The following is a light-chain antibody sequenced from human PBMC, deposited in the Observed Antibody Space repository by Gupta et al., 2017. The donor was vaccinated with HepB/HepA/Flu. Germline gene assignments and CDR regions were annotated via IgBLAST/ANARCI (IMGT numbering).Light chain of an antibody. CDR1: QSISSW. J-gene: IGKJ1*01. V-gene: IGKV1-5*03. CDR3: QQYNSYWT. CDR2: QAS. Sequence: DIQMTQSPSTLSASVGDRVTMTCRVSQSISSWLAWYQQKPGKAPKLLIYQASSLESGVPSRCSGSGSGTEFTITISSLQPDDSATYYCQQYNSYWTFGQGTKVEIK.